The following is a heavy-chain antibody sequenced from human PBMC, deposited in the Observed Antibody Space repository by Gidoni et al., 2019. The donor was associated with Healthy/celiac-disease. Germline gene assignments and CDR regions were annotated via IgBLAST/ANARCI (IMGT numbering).Heavy chain of an antibody. V-gene: IGHV3-23*01. J-gene: IGHJ4*02. D-gene: IGHD3-22*01. Sequence: EVQLLESGGGLVQPGGSLRLSCAASGFTFSSYAMSWVRQAPGKGLDWVSAISGSGGSTYYADSVKGRFTISRDNSKNTLYLQMNSLRAEDTAVYYCAKVYYYDSSAVIYPPGYWGQGTLVTVSS. CDR3: AKVYYYDSSAVIYPPGY. CDR1: GFTFSSYA. CDR2: ISGSGGST.